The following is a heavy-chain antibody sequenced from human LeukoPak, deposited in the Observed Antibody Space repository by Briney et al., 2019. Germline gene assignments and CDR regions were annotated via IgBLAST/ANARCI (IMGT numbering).Heavy chain of an antibody. CDR3: ARIGMENFYDL. V-gene: IGHV3-64*02. D-gene: IGHD2/OR15-2a*01. CDR1: GFTFSGFS. J-gene: IGHJ5*02. CDR2: INGNGDKT. Sequence: PGGSLRLSCAASGFTFSGFSMHWIRQAPGRGLEYVSAINGNGDKTFYTDSVRGRFTIFRDNSKNTLFLQMGSLRGEDTALYFCARIGMENFYDLLGQGTLVTVSS.